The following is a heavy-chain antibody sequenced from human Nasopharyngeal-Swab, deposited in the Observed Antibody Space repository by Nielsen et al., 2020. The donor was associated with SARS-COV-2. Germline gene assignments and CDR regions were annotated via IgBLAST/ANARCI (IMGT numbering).Heavy chain of an antibody. J-gene: IGHJ4*02. CDR1: GFTFSDYC. V-gene: IGHV3-11*04. D-gene: IGHD3-3*01. Sequence: GGSLRLSCAASGFTFSDYCMSWIRQAPGKGLEWVSHISTTGSSKYYADSLKGRFTISRDNDKNSLYLQMNSLRADDTAVYYCASGSYDFWSGYPSDYWGLGTLVTVSS. CDR2: ISTTGSSK. CDR3: ASGSYDFWSGYPSDY.